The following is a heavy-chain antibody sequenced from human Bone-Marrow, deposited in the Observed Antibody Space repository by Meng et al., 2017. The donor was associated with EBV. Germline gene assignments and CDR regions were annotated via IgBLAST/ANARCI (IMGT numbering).Heavy chain of an antibody. CDR1: GGTFSSYA. V-gene: IGHV1-69*01. Sequence: VEVVQAGAEVKKPGSSVKVSCKASGGTFSSYAISWVRQAPGQGLEWMGGIIPIFGTANYAQKFQGRVTITADESTSTAYMELSSLRSEDTAVYYCARRQYYDILTGYYHWGQGTLVTVSS. CDR3: ARRQYYDILTGYYH. D-gene: IGHD3-9*01. J-gene: IGHJ5*02. CDR2: IIPIFGTA.